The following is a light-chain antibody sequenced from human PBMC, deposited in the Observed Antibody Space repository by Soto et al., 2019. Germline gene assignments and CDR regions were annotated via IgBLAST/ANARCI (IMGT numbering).Light chain of an antibody. V-gene: IGKV3-11*01. J-gene: IGKJ4*01. CDR2: DAS. Sequence: EIVLTQSPATLSLSPGEGATLSCRASQSVSSYLAWYQQKPGQAPRLLIYDASSRATGIPARFSGSGSGTDFTLTISSLEPEDFAVYYCQQRSTWPLTVGGGTKVEI. CDR3: QQRSTWPLT. CDR1: QSVSSY.